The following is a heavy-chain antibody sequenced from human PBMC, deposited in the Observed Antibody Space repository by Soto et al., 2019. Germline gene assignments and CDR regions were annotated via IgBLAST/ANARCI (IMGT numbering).Heavy chain of an antibody. CDR1: GYTLTELS. CDR2: FDPEDGET. J-gene: IGHJ5*02. V-gene: IGHV1-24*01. Sequence: ASVKVSCKVSGYTLTELSMHWVRQAPGKGLEWMGGFDPEDGETIYAQKFQGRVTMTEDTSTDTAYMELSSLRSEDTAVYYCAALQNWNYWFDPWGQGTLVTVSS. D-gene: IGHD1-7*01. CDR3: AALQNWNYWFDP.